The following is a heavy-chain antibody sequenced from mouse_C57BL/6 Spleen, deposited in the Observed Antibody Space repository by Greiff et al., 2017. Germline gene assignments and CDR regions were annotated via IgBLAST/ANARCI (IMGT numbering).Heavy chain of an antibody. Sequence: QVQLQQPGAELVRPGTSVKLSCKASGYTFTSYWMHWVKQRPGQGLEWIGVIDPSDSYTNYNQKFKGKATLTVDTSSSTAYMQLSSLTSEDSAVYYCARVGSTMVTTSWYFDVWGTGTTVTVSS. D-gene: IGHD2-1*01. V-gene: IGHV1-59*01. CDR3: ARVGSTMVTTSWYFDV. J-gene: IGHJ1*03. CDR1: GYTFTSYW. CDR2: IDPSDSYT.